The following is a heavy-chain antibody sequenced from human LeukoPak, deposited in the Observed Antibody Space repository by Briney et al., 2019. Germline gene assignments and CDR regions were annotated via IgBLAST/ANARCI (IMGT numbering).Heavy chain of an antibody. D-gene: IGHD4-11*01. CDR2: IIPVFGSS. CDR3: VRDSASTVSTLFY. Sequence: GASVKVSCKTAGGTFNSYGISWVRQAPGQGLEWMGGIIPVFGSSDYAQNFQGRLTITTDESTNTAYMELSGLRYEDTAVYYCVRDSASTVSTLFYWGQGTLVTVPS. CDR1: GGTFNSYG. V-gene: IGHV1-69*05. J-gene: IGHJ4*02.